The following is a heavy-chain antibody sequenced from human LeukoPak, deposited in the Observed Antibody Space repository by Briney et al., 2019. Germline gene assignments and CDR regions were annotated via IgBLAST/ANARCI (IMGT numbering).Heavy chain of an antibody. V-gene: IGHV3-53*01. Sequence: GGSLRLSCAASGVTFSNHGMNWVRQAPGKGLEWVSFIYSDNTHYSDSVKGRFTISRDNSKNTLYLQMNSLRAEDTAVYYCARRAGAYSHPYDYWGQGTLVTVSS. CDR2: IYSDNT. J-gene: IGHJ4*02. CDR1: GVTFSNHG. CDR3: ARRAGAYSHPYDY. D-gene: IGHD4/OR15-4a*01.